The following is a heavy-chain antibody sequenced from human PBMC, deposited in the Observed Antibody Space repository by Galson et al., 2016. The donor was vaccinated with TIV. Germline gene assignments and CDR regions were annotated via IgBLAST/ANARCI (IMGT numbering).Heavy chain of an antibody. Sequence: ETRSLTCAVSGYSITRSHYWGWIRQPPGKGLEYLGFMYNTGTTYYNPSLKSRVTISIDTSKNQFSLNLNSVTATDTAGYYCASYKGSSGWADFDNWGQGTLVTVSS. V-gene: IGHV4-38-2*01. CDR3: ASYKGSSGWADFDN. D-gene: IGHD6-19*01. CDR2: MYNTGTT. J-gene: IGHJ4*02. CDR1: GYSITRSHY.